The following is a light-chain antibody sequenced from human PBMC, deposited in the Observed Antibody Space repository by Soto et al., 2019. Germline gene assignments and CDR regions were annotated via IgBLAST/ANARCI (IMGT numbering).Light chain of an antibody. CDR2: LAS. CDR1: QSITRN. J-gene: IGKJ2*01. V-gene: IGKV1-39*01. Sequence: DIQMTQSPSALSASLGDRVTITCRASQSITRNLNWYQQRPGKAPILLIYLASSLQSGVPSRFSGSGSGTDFTLTIGRLQPEDSATYYCQQSYSTPRTFGQGTKLEIK. CDR3: QQSYSTPRT.